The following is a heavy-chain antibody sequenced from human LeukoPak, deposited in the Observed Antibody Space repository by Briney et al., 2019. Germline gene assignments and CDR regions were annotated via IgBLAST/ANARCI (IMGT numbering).Heavy chain of an antibody. Sequence: GASVKVSCKASGYTFTGYYMHWVRQAPGQGLEWMGWINPNSGGTNYAQKLQGRVTMTTDTSTSTAYMELRSLRSDDTAVYYCARVGGSYRGNAFDIWGQGTMVTVSS. J-gene: IGHJ3*02. CDR1: GYTFTGYY. V-gene: IGHV1-2*02. D-gene: IGHD1-26*01. CDR3: ARVGGSYRGNAFDI. CDR2: INPNSGGT.